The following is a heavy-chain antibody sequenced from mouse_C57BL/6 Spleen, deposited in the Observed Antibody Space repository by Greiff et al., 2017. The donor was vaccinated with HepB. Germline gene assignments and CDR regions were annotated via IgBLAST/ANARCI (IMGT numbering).Heavy chain of an antibody. J-gene: IGHJ4*01. D-gene: IGHD3-2*01. CDR3: AEDSSGYAMDY. CDR2: ISSGSSTI. Sequence: EVHLVESGGGLVKPGGSLKLSCAASGFTFSDYGMHWVRQAPEKGLEWVAYISSGSSTIYYADTVKGRFTISRENAKNTLFLQLTSLRSEDTAMYYCAEDSSGYAMDYWGQGTSVTVSS. V-gene: IGHV5-17*01. CDR1: GFTFSDYG.